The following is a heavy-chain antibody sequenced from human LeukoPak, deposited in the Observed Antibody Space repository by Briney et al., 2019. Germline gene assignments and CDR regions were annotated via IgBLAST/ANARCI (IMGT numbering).Heavy chain of an antibody. D-gene: IGHD2-8*01. Sequence: SETLSFTCAVYGGSFSGYYWSWIRQPPGKGLEWIGEINHSGSTNYNPSLKSRVTISVDTSKNQFSLKLSSVTAADTAVYYCARMLYGWNYFDYWGQGTLVTVSS. V-gene: IGHV4-34*01. CDR2: INHSGST. CDR3: ARMLYGWNYFDY. J-gene: IGHJ4*02. CDR1: GGSFSGYY.